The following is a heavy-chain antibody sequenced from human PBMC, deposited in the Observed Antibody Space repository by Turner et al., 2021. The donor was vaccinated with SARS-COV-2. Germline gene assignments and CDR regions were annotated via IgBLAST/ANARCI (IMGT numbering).Heavy chain of an antibody. J-gene: IGHJ4*02. CDR3: ARVDTDFGELYFFDS. CDR1: GASLNSGCHH. D-gene: IGHD3-10*01. V-gene: IGHV4-31*03. CDR2: IFYSGRN. Sequence: QVQPQESGPGRVRSSQTLSLIRTVSGASLNSGCHHWSGIRQHPAKGLEWIGNIFYSGRNDYNPSLKRRVSISLDTSRGQFSLNLDSVAAAETAIYYCARVDTDFGELYFFDSWGQGALVTVSS.